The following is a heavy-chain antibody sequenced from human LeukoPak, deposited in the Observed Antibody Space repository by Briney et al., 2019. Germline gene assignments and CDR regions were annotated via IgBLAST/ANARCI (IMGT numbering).Heavy chain of an antibody. Sequence: ASVKVSCKASGYTFTSYYMHWVRQAPGQGLEWMGIINPSGGSTSYALKFQGRVTMTRDTSTSTVYMELSSLRSEDTAVYYCAREEEQQLVPVGWFDPWGQGTLVTVSS. CDR1: GYTFTSYY. CDR2: INPSGGST. D-gene: IGHD6-13*01. J-gene: IGHJ5*02. CDR3: AREEEQQLVPVGWFDP. V-gene: IGHV1-46*01.